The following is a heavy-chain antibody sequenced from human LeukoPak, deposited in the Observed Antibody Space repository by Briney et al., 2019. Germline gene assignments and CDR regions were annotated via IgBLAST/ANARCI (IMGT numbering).Heavy chain of an antibody. Sequence: PGGSLRLSCAASGFTFSDHYMDWVRQAPGKGLEWVGRTRNKANSYTTEYAASVKGRFTISRDDSKNSLYLQMNSLKTEDTAVYYCAREEYTPSEYYGSGSYYLIRYYYYGMDVWGQGTTVTVSS. V-gene: IGHV3-72*01. D-gene: IGHD3-10*01. CDR2: TRNKANSYTT. CDR1: GFTFSDHY. CDR3: AREEYTPSEYYGSGSYYLIRYYYYGMDV. J-gene: IGHJ6*02.